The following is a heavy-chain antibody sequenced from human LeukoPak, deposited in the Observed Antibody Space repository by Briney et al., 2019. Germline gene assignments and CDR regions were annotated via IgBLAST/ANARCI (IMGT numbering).Heavy chain of an antibody. CDR3: ARTYYYDSSGHPDY. CDR1: GYTFTGYY. V-gene: IGHV1-2*06. Sequence: GASVKVSCKASGYTFTGYYMHWVRQAPGQGLEWMGRINPNSGGTNYAQKFQGRVTMTRDTSISTAYMELSRLRSDDTAVYYCARTYYYDSSGHPDYWGQGTLVTVSS. D-gene: IGHD3-22*01. CDR2: INPNSGGT. J-gene: IGHJ4*02.